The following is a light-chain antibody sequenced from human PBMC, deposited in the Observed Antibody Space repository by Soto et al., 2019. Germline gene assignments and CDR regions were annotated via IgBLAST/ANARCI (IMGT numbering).Light chain of an antibody. CDR1: QSISNW. CDR2: HAS. J-gene: IGKJ1*01. V-gene: IGKV1-5*01. CDR3: QQYRSYS. Sequence: DIHLTQSPSTLPASVGDRVTITCRASQSISNWLAWYHQKPGTAPKLLIYHASTLESGVPSRFSGSGSGTEFTLTISGLQPDDFATYYCQQYRSYSFGQGTKVDIK.